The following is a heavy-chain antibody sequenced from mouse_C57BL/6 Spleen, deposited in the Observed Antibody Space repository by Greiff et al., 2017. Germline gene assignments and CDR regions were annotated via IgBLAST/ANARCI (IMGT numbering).Heavy chain of an antibody. CDR3: ARPYGNYEGFAY. J-gene: IGHJ3*01. V-gene: IGHV1-18*01. Sequence: EVQLVESGPELVKPGASVKIPCKASGYTFTDYNMDWVKQSHGKSLEWIGDINPNNGGTIYNQKFKGKATLTVDKSSSTAYMELRSLTSEDTAVYYCARPYGNYEGFAYWGQGTLVTVSA. D-gene: IGHD2-1*01. CDR1: GYTFTDYN. CDR2: INPNNGGT.